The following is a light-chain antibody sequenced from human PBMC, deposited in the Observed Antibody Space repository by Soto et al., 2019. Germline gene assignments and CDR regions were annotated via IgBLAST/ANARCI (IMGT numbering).Light chain of an antibody. CDR2: GAS. Sequence: EIVLTQSPDTLSLSPGERATLSCRASQSVSSNYLAWYQQKPGQAPRLLIYGASSRATGIPDRFSGSGSGTDFPLTISRLEPEDFAVYYCQQYGSLITFGQGTRLEIK. CDR1: QSVSSNY. V-gene: IGKV3-20*01. CDR3: QQYGSLIT. J-gene: IGKJ5*01.